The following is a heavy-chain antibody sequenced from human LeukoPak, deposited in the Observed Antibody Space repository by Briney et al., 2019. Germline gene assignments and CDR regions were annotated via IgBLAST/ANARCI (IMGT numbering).Heavy chain of an antibody. D-gene: IGHD3-9*01. J-gene: IGHJ4*02. V-gene: IGHV1-46*01. Sequence: ASVKVSCKASGYTFTSYYMHWVRQAPGQGLEWMGIINPSGGSTSYAQKFQGRVTMTRDMSTSTVYMAPSSLRSEDTAVYYCARWGMDILTGYYMRGDFDYWGQGTLVTVSS. CDR2: INPSGGST. CDR1: GYTFTSYY. CDR3: ARWGMDILTGYYMRGDFDY.